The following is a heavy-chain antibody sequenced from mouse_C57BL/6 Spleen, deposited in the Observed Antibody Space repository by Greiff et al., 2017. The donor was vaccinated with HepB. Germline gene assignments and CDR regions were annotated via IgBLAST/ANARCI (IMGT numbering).Heavy chain of an antibody. J-gene: IGHJ2*01. V-gene: IGHV5-9-1*02. CDR3: TRDGLGRGYFDY. CDR1: GFTFSSYA. Sequence: EVQLVESGEGLVKPGGSLKLSCAASGFTFSSYAMSWVRQTPEKRLEWVAYISSGGDYIYYADTVKGRFTISRDNARNTLYLQMSSLKSEDTAMYYCTRDGLGRGYFDYWGQGTTLTVSS. CDR2: ISSGGDYI. D-gene: IGHD4-1*01.